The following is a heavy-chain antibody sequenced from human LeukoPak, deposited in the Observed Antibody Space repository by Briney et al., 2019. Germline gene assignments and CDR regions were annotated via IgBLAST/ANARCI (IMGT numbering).Heavy chain of an antibody. V-gene: IGHV1-18*01. CDR2: ISAYNGNT. CDR3: ATGSQFSTGY. J-gene: IGHJ4*02. CDR1: GYTFTSYG. D-gene: IGHD1-14*01. Sequence: ASVKVPCKASGYTFTSYGISWVRQAPGPGLERMGWISAYNGNTNYAQKLQGRVTMTTDTSTSTAYMELRSLRSEDTAVYYCATGSQFSTGYWGQGTLVTVSS.